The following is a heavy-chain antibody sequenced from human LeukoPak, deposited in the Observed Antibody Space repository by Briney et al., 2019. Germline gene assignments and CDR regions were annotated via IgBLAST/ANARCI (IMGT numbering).Heavy chain of an antibody. V-gene: IGHV1-8*01. D-gene: IGHD3-3*01. CDR3: ARVPYYDFWSGYYFQGYYFDY. CDR2: MNPNSGNT. Sequence: GASVKVSCKASGYTFTSYDINWVRQATGQGLEWMGWMNPNSGNTGYAQKFQGRVTMTRNTSMSTAYMELSSLRSEDTAVYYCARVPYYDFWSGYYFQGYYFDYWGQGTLVTVSS. CDR1: GYTFTSYD. J-gene: IGHJ4*02.